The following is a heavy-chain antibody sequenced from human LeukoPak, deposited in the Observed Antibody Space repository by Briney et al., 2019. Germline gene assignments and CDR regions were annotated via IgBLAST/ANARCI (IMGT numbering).Heavy chain of an antibody. CDR1: GGSASSSSYY. Sequence: SETLSLTCSVSGGSASSSSYYWGWIRQPPGKGLEWIGSIYYGGSTYYSPSLKSRVTISVDTSKNQFSLKLSSVTAADTAVYYCARTNDSSGIEYFQHWGQGTLVTVSS. J-gene: IGHJ1*01. CDR3: ARTNDSSGIEYFQH. CDR2: IYYGGST. D-gene: IGHD3-22*01. V-gene: IGHV4-39*01.